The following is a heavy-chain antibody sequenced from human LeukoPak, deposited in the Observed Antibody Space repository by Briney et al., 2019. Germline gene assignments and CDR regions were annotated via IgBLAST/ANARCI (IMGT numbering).Heavy chain of an antibody. D-gene: IGHD6-13*01. CDR1: GLTFSSYE. V-gene: IGHV3-48*03. J-gene: IGHJ4*02. Sequence: GGSLRLSCAASGLTFSSYEMNWVRQAPGKGLECLSYISSSSNMIFYAESVKGRFTISRDNAKNSLYLQMNSLRAEDTAIYYCATASGGWYRYYFDSWGQGTLVTVSS. CDR3: ATASGGWYRYYFDS. CDR2: ISSSSNMI.